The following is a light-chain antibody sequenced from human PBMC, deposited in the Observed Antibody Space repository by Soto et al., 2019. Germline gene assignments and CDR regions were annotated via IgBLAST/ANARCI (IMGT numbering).Light chain of an antibody. V-gene: IGKV3-20*01. CDR2: GAS. CDR3: HQYGSSWT. CDR1: QTVRSSY. Sequence: EIVLTQSPGTLSLSPGETATLSCRASQTVRSSYLAWYQQKPGQAPRLLIYGASSRATGIPDRFSGSGSGTDFTFTISRLQPEDFAVYYCHQYGSSWTFGQGTKVEIK. J-gene: IGKJ1*01.